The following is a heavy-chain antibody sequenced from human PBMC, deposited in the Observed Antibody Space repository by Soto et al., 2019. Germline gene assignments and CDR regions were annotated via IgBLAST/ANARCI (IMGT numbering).Heavy chain of an antibody. D-gene: IGHD3-3*01. CDR3: ARPLEAYYDFWSGFVAFDI. CDR1: GYSFTSYW. Sequence: GESLKISCKGSGYSFTSYWISWVRQMPGKGLEWMGRIDPSDSYTNYSPSFQDHVTISADKSISTAYLQWSSLKASDTAMYYCARPLEAYYDFWSGFVAFDIWGQGTMVT. V-gene: IGHV5-10-1*01. CDR2: IDPSDSYT. J-gene: IGHJ3*02.